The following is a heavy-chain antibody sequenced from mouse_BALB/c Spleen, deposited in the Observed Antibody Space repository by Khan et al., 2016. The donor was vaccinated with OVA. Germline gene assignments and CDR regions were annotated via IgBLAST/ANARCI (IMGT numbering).Heavy chain of an antibody. V-gene: IGHV1S56*01. CDR3: ARGDYYETDAIDY. Sequence: QVQLQQSGPELVKPGASVRISCTASGFTFTNSYIHWVKQRPGQGLEWIGWIYPGNGNTKYNENFKGKATLTADKSSSTAYMLLSSLTSEDSAVYFCARGDYYETDAIDYWGQGTSVIVSS. CDR2: IYPGNGNT. J-gene: IGHJ4*01. D-gene: IGHD1-1*01. CDR1: GFTFTNSY.